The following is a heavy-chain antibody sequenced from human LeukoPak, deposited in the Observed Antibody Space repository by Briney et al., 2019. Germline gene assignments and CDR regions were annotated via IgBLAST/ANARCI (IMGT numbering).Heavy chain of an antibody. Sequence: ASVKVSCKVSGYTLTELSMHWVRQAPGTALEWMGGFDPEDGETIYAQKFQGRVTMTEDTSTDTAYMELGSLRSEDTAVYYCATEAGYYDSSGYPYYDYWGQGTLVTVSS. CDR2: FDPEDGET. D-gene: IGHD3-22*01. CDR3: ATEAGYYDSSGYPYYDY. V-gene: IGHV1-24*01. CDR1: GYTLTELS. J-gene: IGHJ4*02.